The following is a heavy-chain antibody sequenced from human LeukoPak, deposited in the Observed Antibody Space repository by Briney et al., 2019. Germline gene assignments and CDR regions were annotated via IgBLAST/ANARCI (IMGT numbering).Heavy chain of an antibody. V-gene: IGHV1-69*05. CDR3: ARGRPVDSGWSYYYYYYMDV. CDR2: IIPIFGTA. Sequence: SVKVSCKASGGTFSSYAISWVRQAPGQGLEWMGGIIPIFGTANYAQKFQGRVTITTDESTSTAYMELSSLRSEDTAVYYCARGRPVDSGWSYYYYYYMDVWGKGTTVTVSS. D-gene: IGHD6-19*01. J-gene: IGHJ6*03. CDR1: GGTFSSYA.